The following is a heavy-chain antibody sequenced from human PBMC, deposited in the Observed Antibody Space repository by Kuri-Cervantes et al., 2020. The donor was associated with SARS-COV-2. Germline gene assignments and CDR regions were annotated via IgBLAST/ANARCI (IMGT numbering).Heavy chain of an antibody. J-gene: IGHJ4*02. Sequence: GGSLRLSCAASGFTFSSYSMNWVRQAPGKGLEWVSSISSSSSYIYYADSVKGRFTMSRDNAKNSLYLQMNSLRAEDTAVYYCATAVREPFGGYWGQGTLVTVSS. D-gene: IGHD3-16*01. CDR1: GFTFSSYS. CDR2: ISSSSSYI. CDR3: ATAVREPFGGY. V-gene: IGHV3-21*01.